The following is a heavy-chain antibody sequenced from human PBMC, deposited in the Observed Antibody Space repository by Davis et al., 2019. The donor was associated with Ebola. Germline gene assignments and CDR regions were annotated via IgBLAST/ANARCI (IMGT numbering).Heavy chain of an antibody. D-gene: IGHD2-21*02. Sequence: GESLKISCAASGFTFSSYWMHWVRQAPGKGLVWVSRINSDGSSTSYADFVKGRITISRDNAKNTLYLQMNSLRVEDTAVYYCARRSEGSDWLIDYWGQGTLVTVSS. CDR1: GFTFSSYW. J-gene: IGHJ4*02. CDR2: INSDGSST. CDR3: ARRSEGSDWLIDY. V-gene: IGHV3-74*01.